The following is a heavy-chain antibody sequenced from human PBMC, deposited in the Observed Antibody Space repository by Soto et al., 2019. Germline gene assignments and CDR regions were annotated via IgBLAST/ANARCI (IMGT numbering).Heavy chain of an antibody. J-gene: IGHJ6*02. CDR3: LKDWTGNKCPCLDV. D-gene: IGHD2-8*02. Sequence: EVEVLESGGGLQQPGGSLRLSCVASGFTFNAHAMTWVRQGPGVGLEWTSSISGDGKSTYYADSVKGRFTVSRDNSKNTLTLQMNSLRVEDTATYYCLKDWTGNKCPCLDVWGQGTTVTVSS. CDR2: ISGDGKST. V-gene: IGHV3-23*01. CDR1: GFTFNAHA.